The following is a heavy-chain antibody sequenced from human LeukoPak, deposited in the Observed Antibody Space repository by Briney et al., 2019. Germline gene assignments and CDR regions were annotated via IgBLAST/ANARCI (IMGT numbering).Heavy chain of an antibody. V-gene: IGHV1-2*02. J-gene: IGHJ4*02. D-gene: IGHD3-3*01. CDR2: INPNSGGT. Sequence: ASVKVSCKASGYTFTGYYMHWVRQAPGQGLEWMGWINPNSGGTNYAQKFQGRVTMTRDTSISTAYMELSRLRSDDTAVYYCARGNGGFLEWLSSYFDYWGQGTLVTVSS. CDR1: GYTFTGYY. CDR3: ARGNGGFLEWLSSYFDY.